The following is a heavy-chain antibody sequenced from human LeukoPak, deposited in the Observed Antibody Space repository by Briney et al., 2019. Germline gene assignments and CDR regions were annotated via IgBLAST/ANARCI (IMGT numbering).Heavy chain of an antibody. D-gene: IGHD4-23*01. J-gene: IGHJ4*02. V-gene: IGHV3-73*01. CDR3: TSGLSVRRSNNTPVDY. CDR1: GFTFSGSA. CDR2: IRSKANSYAT. Sequence: GGSLRLSCIASGFTFSGSAMHWVRQPSGKGLEWVGRIRSKANSYATVYAASVKGRFTISRDDSKNTAYLQMNSLRTEDTAVYYCTSGLSVRRSNNTPVDYWGQGTLVTVSS.